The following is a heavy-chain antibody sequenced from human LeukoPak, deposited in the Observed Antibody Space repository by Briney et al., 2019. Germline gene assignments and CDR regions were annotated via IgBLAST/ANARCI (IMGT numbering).Heavy chain of an antibody. CDR1: GFTFSTYG. V-gene: IGHV3-30*02. J-gene: IGHJ5*02. CDR2: IRYDGSNK. D-gene: IGHD2-15*01. CDR3: AKGPVGYCGGGSCYHWFDP. Sequence: GGSLRLSCAASGFTFSTYGMHWVRQAPGKGLEWVAFIRYDGSNKDYVDSVKGRFTISRDNSKNTLYLQMNSLRAEDTVVYYCAKGPVGYCGGGSCYHWFDPWGQGTLVTVSS.